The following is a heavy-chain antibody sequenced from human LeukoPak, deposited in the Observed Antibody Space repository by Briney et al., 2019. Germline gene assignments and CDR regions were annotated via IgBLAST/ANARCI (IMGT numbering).Heavy chain of an antibody. V-gene: IGHV1-24*01. CDR2: FDPEDGET. Sequence: ASVKVSCKVSGYTLTELSMHWVRQAPGKGLEWMGGFDPEDGETIYAQKFQGRVTMTEDTSTDTAYMELSRLRSDDTAVYYCARGGIVVVVAAIRHAFDIWGQGTMVTVSS. CDR1: GYTLTELS. J-gene: IGHJ3*02. CDR3: ARGGIVVVVAAIRHAFDI. D-gene: IGHD2-15*01.